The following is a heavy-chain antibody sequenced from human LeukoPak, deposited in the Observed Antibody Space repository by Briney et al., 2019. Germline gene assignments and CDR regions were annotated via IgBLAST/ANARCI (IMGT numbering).Heavy chain of an antibody. V-gene: IGHV4-4*07. CDR2: IYASGST. Sequence: SEALSLTCTVSSGSISGGSISTYYWSWIRQPAGKGLEWIGRIYASGSTNYNPSLKSRVSMSVDTSKNQFSLKLSSVTAADTAVYYCARAYGSGSYGFDYWGQGTLVTVSS. CDR1: SGSISGGSISTYY. CDR3: ARAYGSGSYGFDY. D-gene: IGHD3-10*01. J-gene: IGHJ4*02.